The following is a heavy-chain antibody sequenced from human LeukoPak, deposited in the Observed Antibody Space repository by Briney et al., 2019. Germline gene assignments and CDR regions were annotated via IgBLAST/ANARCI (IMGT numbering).Heavy chain of an antibody. D-gene: IGHD1-1*01. J-gene: IGHJ6*04. CDR1: GGSVSSGSYY. V-gene: IGHV4-61*01. Sequence: PSETLSLTCTVSGGSVSSGSYYWSWIRQPPGKGLEWIGYIYYSGSTNYNPSLKSRVTISVDTSKNQFPLKLSSVTAADTAVYYCARDWDWNDDYYYYGMDVWGKGTTVTVSS. CDR3: ARDWDWNDDYYYYGMDV. CDR2: IYYSGST.